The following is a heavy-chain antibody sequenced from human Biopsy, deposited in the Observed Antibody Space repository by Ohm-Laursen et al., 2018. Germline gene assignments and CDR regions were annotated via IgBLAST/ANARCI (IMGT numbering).Heavy chain of an antibody. CDR3: VREPKTGTAEAWYFDL. Sequence: SQTLSLTCCVSGASVKTSGYFWAWIRQRPGKGLEWIGYISYNERTHYNPSPTSRLAISFDTSNNRISLQLRSVSVADTAVYYCVREPKTGTAEAWYFDLWGRGSPVTVPS. V-gene: IGHV4-31*03. D-gene: IGHD3-9*01. CDR1: GASVKTSGYF. CDR2: ISYNERT. J-gene: IGHJ2*01.